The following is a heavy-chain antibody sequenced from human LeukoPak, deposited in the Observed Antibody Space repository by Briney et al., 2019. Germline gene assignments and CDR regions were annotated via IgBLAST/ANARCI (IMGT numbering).Heavy chain of an antibody. J-gene: IGHJ6*02. CDR1: GFTFSSYS. V-gene: IGHV3-21*04. CDR3: ARAGSSGWYRGPYYGMDV. D-gene: IGHD6-19*01. Sequence: KPGGSLRLSCAASGFTFSSYSMNWVRQAPGKGLEWVSSISSSSSYIYYADSVKGRFTISRDNAKNSLYLQMNSLRAEDTAVYYCARAGSSGWYRGPYYGMDVWGQGTTVTVSS. CDR2: ISSSSSYI.